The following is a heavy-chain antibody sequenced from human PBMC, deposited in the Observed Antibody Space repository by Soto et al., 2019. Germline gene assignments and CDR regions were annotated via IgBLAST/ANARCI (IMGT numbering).Heavy chain of an antibody. CDR2: IYDSGNT. Sequence: QLQLQESGSGLVKPSQTLSLTCAVSGGSISGTTYSWSWIRQPPGKGLEWIGYIYDSGNTYYYPSLKSQFSISVDRAKNQFSLKLSSVTAADTAVYYCSRGQGAAAGHSNFDYLGQGALVTVSS. CDR1: GGSISGTTYS. V-gene: IGHV4-30-2*01. CDR3: SRGQGAAAGHSNFDY. D-gene: IGHD6-13*01. J-gene: IGHJ4*02.